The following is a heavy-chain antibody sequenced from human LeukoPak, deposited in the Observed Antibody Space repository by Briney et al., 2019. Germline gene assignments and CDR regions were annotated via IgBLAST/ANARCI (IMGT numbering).Heavy chain of an antibody. CDR3: ARVSGRLERQSDLDY. CDR1: GFTFASYS. J-gene: IGHJ4*02. V-gene: IGHV3-21*01. Sequence: TGGSLRLSCAASGFTFASYSMNWVRQAPGKGLEWVSSISGDSTYIYNAGSVKGRFTISRDNAQESLYLQMIRLRADDTAVYCCARVSGRLERQSDLDYWGQGTLVIVSS. D-gene: IGHD1-1*01. CDR2: ISGDSTYI.